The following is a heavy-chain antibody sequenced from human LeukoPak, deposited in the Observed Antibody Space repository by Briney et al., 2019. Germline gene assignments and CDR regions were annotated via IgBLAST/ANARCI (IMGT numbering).Heavy chain of an antibody. CDR1: GFTLGDHA. CDR2: IRSVAYRGTT. CDR3: SRGPIQLWVHNGMDV. V-gene: IGHV3-49*04. D-gene: IGHD5-18*01. Sequence: PGGSLRLSCRTSGFTLGDHAMSWVRQAPGKGLEWVGFIRSVAYRGTTEYAASVKGRFTISRDDSKGVVHLQMNALKSEDTAVYYCSRGPIQLWVHNGMDVWGQGTTVTVSS. J-gene: IGHJ6*02.